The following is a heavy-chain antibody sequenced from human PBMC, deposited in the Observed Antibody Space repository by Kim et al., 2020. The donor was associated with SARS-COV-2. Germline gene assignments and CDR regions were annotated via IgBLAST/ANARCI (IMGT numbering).Heavy chain of an antibody. CDR1: GFTFSSYW. D-gene: IGHD3-22*01. CDR3: ARGITMIVVVGNDAFDI. V-gene: IGHV3-7*03. Sequence: GGSLRLSCAASGFTFSSYWMSWVRQAPGKGLEWVANIKQDGSEKYYVDSVKGRFTISRDNAKNSLYLQMNSLRAEDTAVYYCARGITMIVVVGNDAFDIWGQGTMVTVSS. J-gene: IGHJ3*02. CDR2: IKQDGSEK.